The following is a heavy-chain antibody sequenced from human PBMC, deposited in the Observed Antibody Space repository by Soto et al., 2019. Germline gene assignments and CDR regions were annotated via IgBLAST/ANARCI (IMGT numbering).Heavy chain of an antibody. J-gene: IGHJ4*02. CDR2: IIPIFGTA. V-gene: IGHV1-69*13. Sequence: ASVKVSCKASGGTFSSYAISWVRQAPGQGLEWMGGIIPIFGTANYAQKFQGRVTITADESTSTAYMELSSLRSEDTAVYYCASGISYDYVWGSYRPAFLDYWGQGTLVTVSS. D-gene: IGHD3-16*02. CDR1: GGTFSSYA. CDR3: ASGISYDYVWGSYRPAFLDY.